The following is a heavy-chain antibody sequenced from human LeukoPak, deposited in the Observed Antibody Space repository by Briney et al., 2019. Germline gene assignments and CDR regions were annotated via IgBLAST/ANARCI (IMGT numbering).Heavy chain of an antibody. CDR3: ARTQHYYYDSSRYNAFDI. D-gene: IGHD3-22*01. Sequence: PGASVKVSCKASGYTFTGYYMHWVRQAPGQGLEWMGWINPNSGGTNYAQKFQGRVTMTRDTSISTAYMELSRLRSANTAVYYCARTQHYYYDSSRYNAFDICGQGTMVTVSS. J-gene: IGHJ3*02. CDR1: GYTFTGYY. CDR2: INPNSGGT. V-gene: IGHV1-2*02.